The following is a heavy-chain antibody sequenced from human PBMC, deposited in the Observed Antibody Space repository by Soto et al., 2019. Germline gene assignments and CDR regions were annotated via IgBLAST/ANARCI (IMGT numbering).Heavy chain of an antibody. J-gene: IGHJ4*02. CDR3: ARDPYFSVGSRYLDY. CDR2: ISSSSSYI. D-gene: IGHD2-15*01. Sequence: GGSLRLSCAASGFTFSSYSMNWVRQAPGKGLEWVSSISSSSSYIYYADSVKGRSTISRDNAKNSLYLQMNSLRAEDPVLYYCARDPYFSVGSRYLDYWGQGTLVTVSS. V-gene: IGHV3-21*01. CDR1: GFTFSSYS.